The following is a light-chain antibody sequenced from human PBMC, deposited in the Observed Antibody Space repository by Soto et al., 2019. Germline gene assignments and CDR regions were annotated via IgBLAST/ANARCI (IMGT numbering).Light chain of an antibody. V-gene: IGLV2-18*02. J-gene: IGLJ1*01. CDR2: EVS. Sequence: QSVLTQPPSVSGSPGQSVTISCTGTSSDVGSYNRVSWYQQSPGTAPKLMIYEVSNRPSGVPDRFSGSKSGNTASLTISGLQAEDEADYYCSSYTSSSTYVFGTWTKVTVL. CDR3: SSYTSSSTYV. CDR1: SSDVGSYNR.